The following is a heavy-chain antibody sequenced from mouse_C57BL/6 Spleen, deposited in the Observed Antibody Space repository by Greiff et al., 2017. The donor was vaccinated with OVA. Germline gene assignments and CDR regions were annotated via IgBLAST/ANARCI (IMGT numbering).Heavy chain of an antibody. Sequence: QVQLQQPGAELVKPGASVKLSCKASGYTFTSYWMHWVKQRPGQGLEWIGMIHPNSGSTNYNEKFKSKATLTVDKSSSTAYMQLSSLTSEDSAVYYCARDYVKYYAMDYWGQGTSVTVSS. D-gene: IGHD1-1*01. CDR3: ARDYVKYYAMDY. CDR2: IHPNSGST. J-gene: IGHJ4*01. CDR1: GYTFTSYW. V-gene: IGHV1-64*01.